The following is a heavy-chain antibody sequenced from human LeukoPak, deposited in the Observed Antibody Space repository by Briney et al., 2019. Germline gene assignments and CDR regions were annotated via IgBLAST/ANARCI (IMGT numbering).Heavy chain of an antibody. CDR2: IIPIFGTA. Sequence: ASVKVSCKASGGTFSSYAISWVRQAPGQGLEWMGGIIPIFGTANYAQKFQGRVTITADESTSTAYMELSSLRSEDTAVYYCASPYGSGSYSFDYWGRGTLVTVSS. CDR1: GGTFSSYA. CDR3: ASPYGSGSYSFDY. V-gene: IGHV1-69*13. J-gene: IGHJ4*02. D-gene: IGHD3-10*01.